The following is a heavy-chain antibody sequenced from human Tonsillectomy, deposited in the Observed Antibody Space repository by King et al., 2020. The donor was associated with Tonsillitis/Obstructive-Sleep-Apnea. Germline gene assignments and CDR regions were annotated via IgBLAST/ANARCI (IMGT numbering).Heavy chain of an antibody. J-gene: IGHJ3*02. CDR2: IYYSGST. D-gene: IGHD6-6*01. CDR1: GGSISSYY. Sequence: VQLQESGPGLVKPSETLSLTCTVSGGSISSYYWSWIRQPPGKGLEWIGYIYYSGSTNYNPSLKSRVTISVDTSKNQFSLKLSSVTAADTAVYYCARAPSISTSLAFDIWGQGTMVTVSS. CDR3: ARAPSISTSLAFDI. V-gene: IGHV4-59*01.